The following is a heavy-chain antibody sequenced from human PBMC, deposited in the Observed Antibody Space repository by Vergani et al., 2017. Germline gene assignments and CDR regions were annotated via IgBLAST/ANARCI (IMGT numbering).Heavy chain of an antibody. J-gene: IGHJ4*02. CDR2: ISSSSSYI. V-gene: IGHV3-21*01. Sequence: EVQLVESGGGLVKPGGSLRLSCAASGFTFSSYSMNWVRQAPGKGLEWVSSISSSSSYIYYADSVKGRFTISRDNSKNTLYLQMNSLRAEDTAVYYCASLGVGATILFDYWGQGTLVTVSS. CDR3: ASLGVGATILFDY. CDR1: GFTFSSYS. D-gene: IGHD1-26*01.